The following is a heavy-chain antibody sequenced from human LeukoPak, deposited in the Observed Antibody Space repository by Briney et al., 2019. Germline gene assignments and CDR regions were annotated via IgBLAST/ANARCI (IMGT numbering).Heavy chain of an antibody. CDR3: AILAAAGTVDP. CDR1: GGSISSYY. J-gene: IGHJ5*02. CDR2: IYYSGST. V-gene: IGHV4-59*01. Sequence: SETLSLTCTVSGGSISSYYWSWIRRPPGKGLEWIGYIYYSGSTNYNPSLKSRVTISVDTSKNQFSLKLSSVTAADTAVYYCAILAAAGTVDPWGQGTLVTVSS. D-gene: IGHD6-13*01.